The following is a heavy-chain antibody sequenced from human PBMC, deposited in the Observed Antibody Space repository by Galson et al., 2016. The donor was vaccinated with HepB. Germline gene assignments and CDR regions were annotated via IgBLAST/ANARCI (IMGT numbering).Heavy chain of an antibody. D-gene: IGHD5/OR15-5a*01. Sequence: SLRLSCAASGFTFQSFAMHWVRQAPGKGLEWVSGINWNCGYRDYAASVKGRFTISRDNAKNSLYLETNSLRPDDSAFYYCAKDLGRSVGTIAFWGQGTLITVSS. J-gene: IGHJ4*02. V-gene: IGHV3-9*01. CDR3: AKDLGRSVGTIAF. CDR1: GFTFQSFA. CDR2: INWNCGYR.